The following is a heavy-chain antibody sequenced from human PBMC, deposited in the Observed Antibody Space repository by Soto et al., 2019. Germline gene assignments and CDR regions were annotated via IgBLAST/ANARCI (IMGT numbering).Heavy chain of an antibody. V-gene: IGHV1-69*13. CDR1: GGTFSSYA. Sequence: ASVKVSCKASGGTFSSYASSWVRQAPGQGLEWMGGIIPIFGTANYAQKFQGRVTITADESTSTAYMELSSLRSEDTAVYYCAREGYLGDPTGVDIWGQGTMVNVSS. CDR2: IIPIFGTA. J-gene: IGHJ3*02. CDR3: AREGYLGDPTGVDI. D-gene: IGHD4-17*01.